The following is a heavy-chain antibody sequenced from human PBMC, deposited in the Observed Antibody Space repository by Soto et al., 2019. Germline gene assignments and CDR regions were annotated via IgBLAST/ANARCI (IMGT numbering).Heavy chain of an antibody. V-gene: IGHV3-30-3*01. D-gene: IGHD3-22*01. CDR2: ISYDGSNK. CDR3: ARDRYYDSSGYYYPDY. J-gene: IGHJ4*02. CDR1: GFTFSSYA. Sequence: GGSLRLSCAASGFTFSSYAMDWVRQAPGKGLEWVAVISYDGSNKYYADSVKGRFTISRDNSKNTLYLQMNSLRAEDTAVYYCARDRYYDSSGYYYPDYWVQGTLVTVSS.